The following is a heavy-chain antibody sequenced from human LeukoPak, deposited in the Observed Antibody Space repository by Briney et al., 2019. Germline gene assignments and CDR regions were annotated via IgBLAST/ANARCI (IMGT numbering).Heavy chain of an antibody. D-gene: IGHD3-22*01. CDR2: ISGSGGST. Sequence: GGSLRLSCAASGFTISSNYMSWVRQAPGKGLEWVSVISGSGGSTYYADSVKGRFTISRDNSKNTLYLQMNSLRAEDTAIYYCAKDSYYDSSGYYDYWGQGTLVTVSS. CDR3: AKDSYYDSSGYYDY. CDR1: GFTISSNY. J-gene: IGHJ4*02. V-gene: IGHV3-23*01.